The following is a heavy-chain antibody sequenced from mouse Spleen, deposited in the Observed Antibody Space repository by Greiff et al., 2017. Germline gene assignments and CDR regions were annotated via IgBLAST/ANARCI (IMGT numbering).Heavy chain of an antibody. CDR2: ISSGGSYT. J-gene: IGHJ3*01. CDR3: ASEGYGAY. V-gene: IGHV5-9-1*01. D-gene: IGHD2-14*01. CDR1: GFTFSSYA. Sequence: EVMLVESGGGLVKPGGSLKLSCAASGFTFSSYAMSWVRQTPEKRLEWVATISSGGSYTYYPDSVKGRFTISRDNAKNTLYLQMSSLRSEDTAMYYCASEGYGAYWGQGTLVTVSA.